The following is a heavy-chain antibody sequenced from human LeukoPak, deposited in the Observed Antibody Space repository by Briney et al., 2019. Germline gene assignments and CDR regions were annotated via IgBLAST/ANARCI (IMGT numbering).Heavy chain of an antibody. Sequence: SGTLSLTCAVSGASINSSNWWSWVRQSPGKGLEWIGEIYHSGSTNYNPSLKSRVTISVDKSKNQFSLKVTSVTAADTAMYYCARDQRFYDSSGYPKDGFDVWGRGTMVTVSS. CDR1: GASINSSNW. CDR2: IYHSGST. D-gene: IGHD3-22*01. J-gene: IGHJ3*01. V-gene: IGHV4-4*02. CDR3: ARDQRFYDSSGYPKDGFDV.